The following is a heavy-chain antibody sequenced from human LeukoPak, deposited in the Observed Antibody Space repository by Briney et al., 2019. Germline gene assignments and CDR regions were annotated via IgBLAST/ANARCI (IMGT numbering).Heavy chain of an antibody. CDR1: GYTFTGYY. J-gene: IGHJ2*01. CDR2: INPNSGGT. V-gene: IGHV1-2*02. Sequence: ASVKVSXKASGYTFTGYYMHWVRQAPGQGLEWMGWINPNSGGTNYAQKFQGRVTMTRDTSISTAYMELSRLRSDDTAVYYCARRGASDYGDYDWYFDLWGRGTLVTVSS. D-gene: IGHD4-17*01. CDR3: ARRGASDYGDYDWYFDL.